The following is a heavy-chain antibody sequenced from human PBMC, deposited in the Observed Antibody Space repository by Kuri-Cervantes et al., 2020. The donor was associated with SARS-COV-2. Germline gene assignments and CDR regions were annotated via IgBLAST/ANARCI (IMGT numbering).Heavy chain of an antibody. D-gene: IGHD2-21*01. V-gene: IGHV4-34*01. CDR1: DVSLSNHY. J-gene: IGHJ4*02. Sequence: SETLSLTCAGYDVSLSNHYWSWIRQSPGKGLEWIGSIYYSGSTYYNPSLKSRVTISVDTSKNQFSLKLSSVTAADTAVYYCARGGVVPVSFDYWGQGTLVTVSS. CDR3: ARGGVVPVSFDY. CDR2: IYYSGST.